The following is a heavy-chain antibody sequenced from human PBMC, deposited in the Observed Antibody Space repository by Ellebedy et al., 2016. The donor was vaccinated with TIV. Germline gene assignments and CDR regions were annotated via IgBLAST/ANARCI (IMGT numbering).Heavy chain of an antibody. CDR2: IKQDGSQI. D-gene: IGHD2-15*01. J-gene: IGHJ4*02. V-gene: IGHV3-7*04. CDR1: EFRFSSYW. CDR3: VREIGGSNSG. Sequence: GGSLRLSCAASEFRFSSYWMTWVRQAPGKGLEWVANIKQDGSQIYYGDSVKGRFTISRDNAKNSLYLQMNSLRVEDTAVYYCVREIGGSNSGWGQGTLVTVSS.